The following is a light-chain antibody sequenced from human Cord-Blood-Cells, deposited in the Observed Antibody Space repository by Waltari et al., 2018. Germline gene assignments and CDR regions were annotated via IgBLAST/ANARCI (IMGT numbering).Light chain of an antibody. CDR2: DVS. CDR3: CSYAGSYTVV. CDR1: SSYVGGYNS. J-gene: IGLJ2*01. Sequence: QSALTLPRSVSGSPAQSVTISCTGTSSYVGGYNSVSWYQQHPGKAPTLLIYDVSKRPSGVPDRFSGSKSGNTASLTISGLQAEDEADYYCCSYAGSYTVVFGGGTKLTVL. V-gene: IGLV2-11*01.